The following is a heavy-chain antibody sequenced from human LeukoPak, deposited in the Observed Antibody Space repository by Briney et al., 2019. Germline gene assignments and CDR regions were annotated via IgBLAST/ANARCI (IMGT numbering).Heavy chain of an antibody. CDR2: IYYSGST. J-gene: IGHJ4*02. CDR3: ARYVWGSYPTFEDY. Sequence: PSEILSLTCTVSGGSISSYYWSWIRQPPGKGLEWIGYIYYSGSTNYNPSLKSRVTISVDTSKNQFSLKLNSVTAADTAVYYCARYVWGSYPTFEDYWGQGTLVTVSS. CDR1: GGSISSYY. V-gene: IGHV4-59*01. D-gene: IGHD3-16*02.